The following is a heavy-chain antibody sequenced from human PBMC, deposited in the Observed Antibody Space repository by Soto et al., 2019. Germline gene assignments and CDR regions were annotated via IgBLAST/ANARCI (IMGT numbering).Heavy chain of an antibody. J-gene: IGHJ6*02. CDR1: GGTFSSYA. CDR2: IIPIFGTA. V-gene: IGHV1-69*01. D-gene: IGHD3-9*01. Sequence: QVQLVQSGAEVKKPGASVKVSCKASGGTFSSYAISWVRQAPGQGLEWMGGIIPIFGTANYAQKFQGRVTCTAHEATSTAYMERSSRRCADSAVYYCARVVYDILTGYSYYYDGMDVWGEGTTVTVS. CDR3: ARVVYDILTGYSYYYDGMDV.